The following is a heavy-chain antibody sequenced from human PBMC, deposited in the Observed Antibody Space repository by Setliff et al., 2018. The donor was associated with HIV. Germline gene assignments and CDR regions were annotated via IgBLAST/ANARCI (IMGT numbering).Heavy chain of an antibody. CDR2: ISSSGTTI. CDR1: GFTFSDYY. CDR3: AIDLRSSHGSPNYFDY. V-gene: IGHV3-11*04. D-gene: IGHD2-15*01. Sequence: PGGSLRLSCTASGFTFSDYYMSWIRQSPGKGLEWISYISSSGTTIYYADSVKGRFTISRDNAKNSLYLEMNSLRAEETAVYYCAIDLRSSHGSPNYFDYWGRGALVTVSS. J-gene: IGHJ4*02.